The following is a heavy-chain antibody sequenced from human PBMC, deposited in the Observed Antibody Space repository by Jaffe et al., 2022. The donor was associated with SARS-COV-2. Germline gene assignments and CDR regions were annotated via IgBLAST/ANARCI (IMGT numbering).Heavy chain of an antibody. CDR2: ISAYNGNT. CDR3: ARDLWLGPTIAAAGPGLFDY. CDR1: GYTFTSYG. V-gene: IGHV1-18*01. J-gene: IGHJ4*02. D-gene: IGHD6-13*01. Sequence: QVQLVQSGAEVKKPGASVKVSCKASGYTFTSYGISWVRQAPGQGLEWMGWISAYNGNTNYAQKLQGRVTMTTDTSTSTAYMELRSLRSDDTAVYYCARDLWLGPTIAAAGPGLFDYWGQGTLVTVSS.